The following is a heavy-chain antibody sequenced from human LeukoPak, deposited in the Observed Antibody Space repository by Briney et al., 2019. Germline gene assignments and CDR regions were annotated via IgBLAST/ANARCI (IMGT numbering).Heavy chain of an antibody. V-gene: IGHV4-59*01. D-gene: IGHD6-13*01. Sequence: SETLSLTCTVSGGSISSYYWSWIRQSPGKGLEWIGNIYHSGSTNYNPSLNSRVTISVDTSKNQLSLRLTSVTAADTAVYYCARVYSSTWYRGSLYFDYWGQGTLVTVSS. CDR2: IYHSGST. J-gene: IGHJ4*02. CDR3: ARVYSSTWYRGSLYFDY. CDR1: GGSISSYY.